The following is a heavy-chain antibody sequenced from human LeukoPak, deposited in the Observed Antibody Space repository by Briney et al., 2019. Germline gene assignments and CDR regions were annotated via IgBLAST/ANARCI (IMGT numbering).Heavy chain of an antibody. CDR1: GFTFSDYY. D-gene: IGHD6-6*01. CDR2: ISSSGSTI. J-gene: IGHJ6*03. V-gene: IGHV3-11*01. CDR3: AKGRYSSSMLYMDV. Sequence: PGGSLRLSCAASGFTFSDYYMSWIRQAPGKGLEWVSYISSSGSTIYYADSVKGRFTISRDNAKNSLYLQMNSLRAEDMALYYCAKGRYSSSMLYMDVWGKGPTVTVSS.